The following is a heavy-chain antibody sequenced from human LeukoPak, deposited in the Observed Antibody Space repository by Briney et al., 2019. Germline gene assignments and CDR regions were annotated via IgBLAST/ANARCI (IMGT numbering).Heavy chain of an antibody. D-gene: IGHD6-13*01. J-gene: IGHJ5*02. Sequence: SVKVSCKASGYTFTGYYMHWVRQAPGQGLEWMGGIIPIFGTANYAQKFQGRVTITADKSTSTAYMELSSPRSEDTAVYYCARAPSLTYSSSWYPFDPWGQGTLVTVSS. CDR1: GYTFTGYY. V-gene: IGHV1-69*06. CDR3: ARAPSLTYSSSWYPFDP. CDR2: IIPIFGTA.